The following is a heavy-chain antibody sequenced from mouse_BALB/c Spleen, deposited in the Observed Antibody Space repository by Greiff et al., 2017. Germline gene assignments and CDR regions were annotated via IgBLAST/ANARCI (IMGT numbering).Heavy chain of an antibody. CDR3: ARGGTTVVARDY. J-gene: IGHJ2*01. CDR2: ISSGGST. V-gene: IGHV5-6-5*01. CDR1: GFTFSSYA. Sequence: EVHLVESGGGLVKPGGSLKLSCAASGFTFSSYAMSWVRQTPEKRLEWVASISSGGSTYYPDSVKGRFTISRDNARNILYLQMSSLRSEDTAMYYCARGGTTVVARDYWGQGTTLTVSS. D-gene: IGHD1-1*01.